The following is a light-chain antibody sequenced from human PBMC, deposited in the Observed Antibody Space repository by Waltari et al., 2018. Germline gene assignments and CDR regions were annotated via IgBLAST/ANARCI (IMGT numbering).Light chain of an antibody. CDR3: QQYEMSPRT. V-gene: IGKV3-20*01. J-gene: IGKJ1*01. CDR2: GAS. Sequence: EIVLTQSPDILSLSPGERANHSCRTNQNIRSNSLAWYQVRPGQAPRLLIFGASTRATGIPDRISGSVSATGFTLTINRLEPEDFAVYYCQQYEMSPRTFGQGTKVQI. CDR1: QNIRSNS.